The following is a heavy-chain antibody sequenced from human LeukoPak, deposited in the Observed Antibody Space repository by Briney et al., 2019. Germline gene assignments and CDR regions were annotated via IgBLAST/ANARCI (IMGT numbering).Heavy chain of an antibody. CDR1: GYTFTSYG. J-gene: IGHJ4*02. Sequence: ASVKVSCKASGYTFTSYGISWVRQAPGQGLEWMGWISAYNGNTNYAQKLQVRVTMTTDTSTSTAYMELRSLRSDDTAVYYCARDSHSSSWYVCLDYWGQGTLVTVSS. CDR3: ARDSHSSSWYVCLDY. D-gene: IGHD6-13*01. V-gene: IGHV1-18*01. CDR2: ISAYNGNT.